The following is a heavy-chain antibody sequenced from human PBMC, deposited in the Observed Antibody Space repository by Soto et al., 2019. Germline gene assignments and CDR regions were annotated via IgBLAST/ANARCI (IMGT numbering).Heavy chain of an antibody. CDR1: GGSISSYY. Sequence: SETLSLTCTVSGGSISSYYWSWIRQPPGKGLEWIGYIYYSGSTNYNPSLKSRVTISVDTSKNQFSLKLSSVTAADTAVYYCARVSGSYLYYYGMDVWGQGTTVTISS. CDR3: ARVSGSYLYYYGMDV. D-gene: IGHD1-26*01. V-gene: IGHV4-59*01. J-gene: IGHJ6*02. CDR2: IYYSGST.